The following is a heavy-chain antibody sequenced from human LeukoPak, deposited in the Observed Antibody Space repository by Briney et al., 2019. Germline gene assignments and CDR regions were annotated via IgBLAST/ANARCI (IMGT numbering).Heavy chain of an antibody. CDR1: GFTFDDYA. Sequence: GGSLRLPCAASGFTFDDYAMHWVRQAPGKGLEWVSGISWNSGSIGYADSVKGRFTISRDNAKNSLYLQMNSLRAEDTALYYCAKDTGRWLQSMDAFDTWGQGTMVTVSS. CDR3: AKDTGRWLQSMDAFDT. J-gene: IGHJ3*02. D-gene: IGHD5-24*01. V-gene: IGHV3-9*01. CDR2: ISWNSGSI.